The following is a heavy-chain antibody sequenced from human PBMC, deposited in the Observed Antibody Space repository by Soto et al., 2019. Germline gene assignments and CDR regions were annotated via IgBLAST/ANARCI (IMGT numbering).Heavy chain of an antibody. D-gene: IGHD3-22*01. Sequence: GGSLRLSCAASGFIVSSYGMHWVRQAPGKGLEWVAVIRYDGSNKYNADSVKGRFTISRDNSKNTLYLQMDSLRADDTAVYYCARDFRDYYDSSGYSWFDPWGQGTLVTVSS. CDR2: IRYDGSNK. J-gene: IGHJ5*02. CDR3: ARDFRDYYDSSGYSWFDP. V-gene: IGHV3-33*01. CDR1: GFIVSSYG.